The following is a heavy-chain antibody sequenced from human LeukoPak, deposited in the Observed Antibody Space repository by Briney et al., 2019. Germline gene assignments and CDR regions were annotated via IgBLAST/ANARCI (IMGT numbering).Heavy chain of an antibody. V-gene: IGHV4-34*01. CDR1: GESFSTYY. CDR3: AREGGPYRPLDY. CDR2: VHLSGRT. Sequence: SETLSLTCAVYGESFSTYYWSWIRQPPGEGLEWIGEVHLSGRTNYNPSLESRVTMSVDMSENHISLKLTSVTAADTAVYYCAREGGPYRPLDYSGQGTLVTVSS. J-gene: IGHJ4*02.